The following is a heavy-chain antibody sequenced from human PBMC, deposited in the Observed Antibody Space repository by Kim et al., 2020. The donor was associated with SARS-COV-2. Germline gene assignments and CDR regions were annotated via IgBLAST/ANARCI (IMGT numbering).Heavy chain of an antibody. CDR3: ARDAYTSGWRTADY. D-gene: IGHD6-19*01. J-gene: IGHJ4*02. V-gene: IGHV1-3*01. Sequence: YSQKWQARITVTRDTSASTVYMELSSLRSEDTAVYYCARDAYTSGWRTADYWGQGTLVTVSS.